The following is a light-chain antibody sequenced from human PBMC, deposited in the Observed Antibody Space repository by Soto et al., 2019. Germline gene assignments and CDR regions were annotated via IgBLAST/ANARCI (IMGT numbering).Light chain of an antibody. CDR1: SSDVGSYNL. CDR2: EVS. CDR3: CSYAVL. V-gene: IGLV2-23*02. Sequence: QLVLTQPASVSGSPGQSITISCTGTSSDVGSYNLVSWYQQHPGKAPKLMIYEVSKRPSGVSNRFSGSKSGNTASLTISGLQAEDEADYYCCSYAVLFGGGTKLTVL. J-gene: IGLJ2*01.